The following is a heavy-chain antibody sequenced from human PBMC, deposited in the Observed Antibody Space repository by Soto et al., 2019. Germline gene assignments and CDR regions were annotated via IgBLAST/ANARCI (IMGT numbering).Heavy chain of an antibody. CDR3: ARRHIAAAGFLPETYYYYYYMDG. CDR2: ISAYNGNT. Sequence: QVQLVQSGAEVKKPGASVKVSCKASGYTFTSYGISWVRQAPGQGLEWMGWISAYNGNTNYAQKLQGRVTMTTDTSTSTDYMELRSLRSDDTAVYYCARRHIAAAGFLPETYYYYYYMDGWGKGTTVTVSS. D-gene: IGHD6-13*01. J-gene: IGHJ6*03. CDR1: GYTFTSYG. V-gene: IGHV1-18*01.